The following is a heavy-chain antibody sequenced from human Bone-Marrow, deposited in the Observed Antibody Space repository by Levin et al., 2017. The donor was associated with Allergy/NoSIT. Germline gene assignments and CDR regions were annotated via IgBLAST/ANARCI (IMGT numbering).Heavy chain of an antibody. Sequence: SETLSLTCAVYGGSFSGYYWSWIRQPPGKGLEWIGEINHSGSTNYNPSLKSRVTISVDTSKNQFSLKLSSVTAADTAVYYCARGRLGYSGYDLGGFYYYMDVWGKGTTVTVSS. CDR2: INHSGST. CDR1: GGSFSGYY. D-gene: IGHD5-12*01. J-gene: IGHJ6*03. V-gene: IGHV4-34*01. CDR3: ARGRLGYSGYDLGGFYYYMDV.